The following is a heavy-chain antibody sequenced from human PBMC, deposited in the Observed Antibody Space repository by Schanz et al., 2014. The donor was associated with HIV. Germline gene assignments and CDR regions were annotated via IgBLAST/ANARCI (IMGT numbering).Heavy chain of an antibody. CDR3: ARGAAEMATMTPWRY. CDR1: GYSFTSYD. V-gene: IGHV1-8*02. D-gene: IGHD5-12*01. Sequence: QVQLVQSGAEVKKPGASVKVSCKASGYSFTSYDINWVRQATGQGLEWMGWVNPKSGNTGYAQKFQGRVTMTRNTSISTAYMDLRSLRSDDTAVYYCARGAAEMATMTPWRYWGQGTLVTVSS. J-gene: IGHJ4*02. CDR2: VNPKSGNT.